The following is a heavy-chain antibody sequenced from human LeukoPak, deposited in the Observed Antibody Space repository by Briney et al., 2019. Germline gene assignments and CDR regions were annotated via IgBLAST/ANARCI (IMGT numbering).Heavy chain of an antibody. CDR3: ARAWNYGSGSAFDY. D-gene: IGHD3-10*01. Sequence: SVKVSCKASGGTFSSYAISWVRQAPGQGLEWMGRIIPTFGTANYAQKFQGRVTITTDESTSAAYMELSSLRSEDTAVYYCARAWNYGSGSAFDYWGQGTLVTVSS. V-gene: IGHV1-69*05. CDR2: IIPTFGTA. J-gene: IGHJ4*02. CDR1: GGTFSSYA.